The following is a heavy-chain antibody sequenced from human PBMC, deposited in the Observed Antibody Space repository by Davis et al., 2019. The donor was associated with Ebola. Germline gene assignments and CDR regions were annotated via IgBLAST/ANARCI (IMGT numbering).Heavy chain of an antibody. D-gene: IGHD6-13*01. CDR1: GSSISSGDYY. Sequence: PSETLSLTCTVSGSSISSGDYYWSWIRQPPGKGLEWIGYIYYSGSTYYNPSLKSRVTISVDTSKNQFSLKLSSVTAADTAVYYCARVGGYSSSWIDYWGQGTLVTVSS. J-gene: IGHJ4*02. CDR3: ARVGGYSSSWIDY. V-gene: IGHV4-30-4*01. CDR2: IYYSGST.